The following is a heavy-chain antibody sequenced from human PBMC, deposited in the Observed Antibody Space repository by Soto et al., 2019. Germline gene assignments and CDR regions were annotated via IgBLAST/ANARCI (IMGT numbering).Heavy chain of an antibody. J-gene: IGHJ4*02. CDR2: INPNSGGT. V-gene: IGHV1-2*02. D-gene: IGHD1-26*01. CDR1: GYTFTGYY. Sequence: QVQLVQSGAEVKKPGASVKVSCKASGYTFTGYYMHWVRQAPGQGLEWMGWINPNSGGTNYAQKLQGRVTMTTDTSTSTAYMELRSLRSDDTAVYYCARDAGELLLFDYWGQGTLVTVSS. CDR3: ARDAGELLLFDY.